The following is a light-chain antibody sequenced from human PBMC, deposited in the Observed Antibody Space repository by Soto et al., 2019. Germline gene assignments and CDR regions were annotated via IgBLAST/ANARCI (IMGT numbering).Light chain of an antibody. Sequence: QSVLTQPASVSGSPGQSITISCTGTSSDVGGYNYVSWYQQHPDKGPKLLIYDVSNRPSGVSNRFSGSKSGNTASLTISGLQAEDEADYYCSSYSYTITTSYVFGTGTKLTVL. V-gene: IGLV2-14*03. CDR1: SSDVGGYNY. CDR2: DVS. J-gene: IGLJ1*01. CDR3: SSYSYTITTSYV.